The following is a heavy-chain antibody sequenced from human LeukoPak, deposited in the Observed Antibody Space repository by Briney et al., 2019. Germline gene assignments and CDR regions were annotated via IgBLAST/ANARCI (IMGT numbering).Heavy chain of an antibody. CDR2: FDPEDGET. V-gene: IGHV1-24*01. D-gene: IGHD3-10*01. CDR3: ATVNYYGSGKEPDAFDI. Sequence: ASVKVSCKISGYTLTELSMHWARQAPGKGLEWMGGFDPEDGETIYEQKFQGRVTMTEDTSTDTAYMELSSLRSEDTAVYYCATVNYYGSGKEPDAFDIWGQGTMVTVSS. J-gene: IGHJ3*02. CDR1: GYTLTELS.